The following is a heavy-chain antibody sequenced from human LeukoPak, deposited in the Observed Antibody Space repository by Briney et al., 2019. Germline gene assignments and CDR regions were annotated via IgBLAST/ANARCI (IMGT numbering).Heavy chain of an antibody. J-gene: IGHJ4*02. Sequence: PGGSLRLSCAASGFTFSNYWMSWVRQAPGKGLEWVANIKQDGSEKYYVDSVKGRFTISRDNAKNSLYLQMNSLRAEDTAVYYCARGRRDYDYVWGSYRTYYFDYWGQGTLVTVSS. CDR3: ARGRRDYDYVWGSYRTYYFDY. CDR1: GFTFSNYW. CDR2: IKQDGSEK. V-gene: IGHV3-7*01. D-gene: IGHD3-16*02.